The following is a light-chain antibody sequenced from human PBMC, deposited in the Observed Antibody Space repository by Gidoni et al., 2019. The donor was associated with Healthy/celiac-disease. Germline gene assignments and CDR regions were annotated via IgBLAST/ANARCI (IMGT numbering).Light chain of an antibody. CDR1: SSDVGGYNY. CDR2: EVS. Sequence: QSALTQPASVSGSPGQSITISCPGTSSDVGGYNYVSWYQQHPGKAPKLMIYEVSNRPPGVSNRFSGSKSGNTASLTISGLQAEDEADYYCSSYTSSSTGVFGGGTKLTVL. J-gene: IGLJ2*01. CDR3: SSYTSSSTGV. V-gene: IGLV2-14*01.